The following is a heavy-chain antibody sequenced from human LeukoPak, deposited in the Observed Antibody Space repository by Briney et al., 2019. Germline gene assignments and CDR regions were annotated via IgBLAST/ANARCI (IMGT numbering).Heavy chain of an antibody. CDR1: GFTFSSYW. D-gene: IGHD3-10*01. CDR3: ARDRLLWFGELAYSLNY. Sequence: PGGSLRLSCAASGFTFSSYWMHWVRQAPGKGLVWVSRINSDGSSTSYADSVKGRFTISRDNAKNSLYLQMNSLRAEDTAVYYCARDRLLWFGELAYSLNYWGQGTLVTVSS. J-gene: IGHJ4*02. CDR2: INSDGSST. V-gene: IGHV3-74*01.